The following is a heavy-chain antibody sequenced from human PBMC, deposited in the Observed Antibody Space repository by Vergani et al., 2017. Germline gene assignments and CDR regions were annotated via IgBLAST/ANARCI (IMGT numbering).Heavy chain of an antibody. D-gene: IGHD6-19*01. Sequence: QVQLVESGGGVVQPGRSLRLSCAASGFTFSSYGMHWVRQAPGKGLEWVAVISYDGSNKYYADSVKGRFTIFRDNSKNTLYLQMNSLRAEDTAVYYCAKEPGYSSGWEIYNYYYIDVWGKGTTVTVCS. CDR3: AKEPGYSSGWEIYNYYYIDV. CDR2: ISYDGSNK. CDR1: GFTFSSYG. V-gene: IGHV3-30*18. J-gene: IGHJ6*03.